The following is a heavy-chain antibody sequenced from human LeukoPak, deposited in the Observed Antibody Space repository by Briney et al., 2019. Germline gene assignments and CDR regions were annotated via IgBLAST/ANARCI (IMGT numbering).Heavy chain of an antibody. D-gene: IGHD2-21*01. V-gene: IGHV4-34*01. CDR3: ARGTKLWWRPLGWFDP. CDR2: LNHSGST. Sequence: PSETLSLTCAVYGGSFSGYYWSWIRQPPGKGLEWIGELNHSGSTNYNPSLKSRVTISVDTSKNQFSLKLSSVTAADTAVYYCARGTKLWWRPLGWFDPWGQGTLVTVSS. J-gene: IGHJ5*02. CDR1: GGSFSGYY.